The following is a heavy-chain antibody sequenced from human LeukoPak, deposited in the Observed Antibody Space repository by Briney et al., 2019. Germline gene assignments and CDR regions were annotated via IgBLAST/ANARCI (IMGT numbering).Heavy chain of an antibody. CDR2: IKGKTDGGTT. CDR1: GFTFSNAW. D-gene: IGHD4-23*01. J-gene: IGHJ4*02. Sequence: GGSLRLSCAASGFTFSNAWMSWVRQAPGKGLEWVGRIKGKTDGGTTDYAAPVKGRFTISRDDSKNTLYLQMNSLKTEDTAVYYCTTESSYGGSPCFDYWGQGTLVTVSS. V-gene: IGHV3-15*01. CDR3: TTESSYGGSPCFDY.